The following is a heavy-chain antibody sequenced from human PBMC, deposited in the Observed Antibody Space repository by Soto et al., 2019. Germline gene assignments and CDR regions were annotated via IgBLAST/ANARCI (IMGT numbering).Heavy chain of an antibody. V-gene: IGHV3-30*18. J-gene: IGHJ6*02. D-gene: IGHD3-3*01. CDR3: AKEVWSGPMDV. CDR2: ISYDGSNK. CDR1: GFTFSSYG. Sequence: HVQLVESGGGVVQPGRSLRLSCAASGFTFSSYGVHWVRQAPGKGLEWVAVISYDGSNKYYADSVKGRFTISRDNSKNTLYLQMNSLRAEDTAVYYCAKEVWSGPMDVWGQGTTVTVSS.